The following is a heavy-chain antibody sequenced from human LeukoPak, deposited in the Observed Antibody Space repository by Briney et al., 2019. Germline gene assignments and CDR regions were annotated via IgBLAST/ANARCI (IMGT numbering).Heavy chain of an antibody. Sequence: SETLSLTCTVSGGSISSYYWSWIRQPPGKGLEWIGYIYYSGSTNYNPSLKSRVTISVDTSKNQFSLKLSSVTAADTAVYYCARVVLGISIGCLDYWGQGTLVTVSS. D-gene: IGHD2-21*01. CDR2: IYYSGST. CDR1: GGSISSYY. V-gene: IGHV4-59*01. CDR3: ARVVLGISIGCLDY. J-gene: IGHJ4*02.